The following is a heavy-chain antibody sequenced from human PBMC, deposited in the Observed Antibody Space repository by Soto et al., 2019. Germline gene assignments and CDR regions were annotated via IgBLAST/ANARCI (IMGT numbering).Heavy chain of an antibody. CDR2: TYYRSKWYN. Sequence: QVQLQQSGPGLVKPSQTLSLTCAISGDSVSTNSATCDWIRQSPSRGLEWLGRTYYRSKWYNDYAVSVKGLITINPDTSNNLLSLQLNSVTPDDTAVYYCARIIGNSWLDSWGQGTLVTVSS. CDR3: ARIIGNSWLDS. J-gene: IGHJ5*01. V-gene: IGHV6-1*01. CDR1: GDSVSTNSAT.